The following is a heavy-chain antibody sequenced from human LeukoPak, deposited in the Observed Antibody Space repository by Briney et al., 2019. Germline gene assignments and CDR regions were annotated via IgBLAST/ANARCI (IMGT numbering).Heavy chain of an antibody. CDR1: GFTFSSYE. CDR2: ISSSGSTI. V-gene: IGHV3-48*03. D-gene: IGHD5-12*01. J-gene: IGHJ4*02. CDR3: AKEYSGYDYLFDY. Sequence: GGSLRLSCAASGFTFSSYEMNWVRQAPGKGLEWVSYISSSGSTIYYADSVKGRFTISRDNAKNTLYLQMNSLRAEDTAVYYCAKEYSGYDYLFDYWGQGTLVTVSS.